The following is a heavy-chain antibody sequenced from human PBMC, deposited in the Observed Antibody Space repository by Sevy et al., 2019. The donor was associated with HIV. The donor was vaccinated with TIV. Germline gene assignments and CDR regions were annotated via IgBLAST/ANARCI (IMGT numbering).Heavy chain of an antibody. Sequence: GGSLRLSCVASGSTFSNYAMHWVRQTPDRGLEWVAVVSYDGADTSYADSVKGRFTVSRNNSKSTLYLQMNSLRVDDSAVYFCARFPPQRAFDIWGQGTTVTVSS. CDR3: ARFPPQRAFDI. CDR2: VSYDGADT. CDR1: GSTFSNYA. J-gene: IGHJ3*02. V-gene: IGHV3-30*04.